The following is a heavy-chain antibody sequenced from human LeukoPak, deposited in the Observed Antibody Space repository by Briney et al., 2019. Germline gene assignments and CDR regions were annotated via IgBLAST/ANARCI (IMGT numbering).Heavy chain of an antibody. Sequence: GGSLRLSRAASGFTVSSNYMSWVRQAPGKGLEWVSVIYSGGSTYYADSVTGRFTISRDNSKNTLYLQMNSLRAEDTAVYYCARDRVRGVAYGMDVWGQGTTVTVSS. CDR3: ARDRVRGVAYGMDV. CDR1: GFTVSSNY. V-gene: IGHV3-66*01. J-gene: IGHJ6*02. D-gene: IGHD3-10*01. CDR2: IYSGGST.